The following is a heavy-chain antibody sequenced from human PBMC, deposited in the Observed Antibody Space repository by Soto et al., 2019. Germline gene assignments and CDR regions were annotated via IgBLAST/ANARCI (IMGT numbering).Heavy chain of an antibody. D-gene: IGHD3-10*01. CDR3: VQDLRGGFDS. CDR1: GFTFSTYG. CDR2: ISHDGSQK. V-gene: IGHV3-30*18. J-gene: IGHJ4*03. Sequence: PGGSVRLSCAASGFTFSTYGMNWVRQAPGKGLEWVAVISHDGSQKYYADSVKGRFTISRDNSKNTLYLEMNSLRAEDTAVYYFVQDLRGGFDSWGTGTLGTV.